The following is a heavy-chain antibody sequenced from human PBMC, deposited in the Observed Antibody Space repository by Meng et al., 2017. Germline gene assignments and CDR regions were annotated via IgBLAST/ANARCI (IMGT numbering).Heavy chain of an antibody. V-gene: IGHV3-23*01. Sequence: GGSLTLSCAASGFTFSSYAMSWVRQAPGKGLEWVSAISCSGGSTYYADSVKGRFTISRDNSKNTLYLQMNILRAEDTAGYYCAKVRVGWSPWGYWGQGTLVTVSS. D-gene: IGHD2-15*01. J-gene: IGHJ4*02. CDR1: GFTFSSYA. CDR2: ISCSGGST. CDR3: AKVRVGWSPWGY.